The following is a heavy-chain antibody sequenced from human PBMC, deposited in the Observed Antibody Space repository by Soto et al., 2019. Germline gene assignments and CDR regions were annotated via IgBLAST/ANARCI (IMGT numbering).Heavy chain of an antibody. D-gene: IGHD3-22*01. CDR2: IYSGGST. J-gene: IGHJ4*02. CDR3: ARVGYYDSSGPFDY. CDR1: GFTVSSNY. V-gene: IGHV3-53*01. Sequence: SLRLSCAASGFTVSSNYMSWVRQAPGKGLEWVSVIYSGGSTYYADSVKGRFTISRDNSKNTLYLQMNSLRAEDTAVYYCARVGYYDSSGPFDYWGQGTLVTVSS.